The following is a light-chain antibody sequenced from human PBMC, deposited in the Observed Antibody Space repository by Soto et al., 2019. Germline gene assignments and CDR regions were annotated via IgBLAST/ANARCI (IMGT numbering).Light chain of an antibody. Sequence: QSALTQPASVSGSPGQSTTISCTGTSSDVGAYNYVSWYQQHPGKAPKLMIYEVRNRPSGVSNRFSGSKSGSTASLTISGLQAEDEADYYCSSYTSSNTLVFGGGTKVTVL. CDR2: EVR. J-gene: IGLJ2*01. V-gene: IGLV2-14*01. CDR1: SSDVGAYNY. CDR3: SSYTSSNTLV.